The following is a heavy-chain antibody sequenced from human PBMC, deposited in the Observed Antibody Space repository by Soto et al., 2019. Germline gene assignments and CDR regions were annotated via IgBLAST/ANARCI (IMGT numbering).Heavy chain of an antibody. CDR2: ISYDGSNK. D-gene: IGHD2-2*02. V-gene: IGHV3-30-3*01. Sequence: QVQLVESGGGVVQPGRSLRLSCAASGFTFSSYAMHWVRQAPGKWLEWVAVISYDGSNKYYADSVKGRFTISRDNSKNTLDLQMNSLRAEDTAVYYCARDGMSNTHYGMDVWGQGTTVTVSS. J-gene: IGHJ6*02. CDR3: ARDGMSNTHYGMDV. CDR1: GFTFSSYA.